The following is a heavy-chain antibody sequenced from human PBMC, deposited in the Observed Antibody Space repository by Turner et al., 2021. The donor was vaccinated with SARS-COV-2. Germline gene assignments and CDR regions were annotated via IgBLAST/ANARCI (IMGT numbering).Heavy chain of an antibody. Sequence: QLQLQKSGPGLVNASETRSLTCTVSGGSIRRSSYYWGWIRQPPGKGLGGIVGIYYSGSTYYNPSLKSRVTISVDTSKNQFSLKLSSVTAADTAVYYCARHHYYDSSGYYLPPFDYWGQGTLVTVSS. V-gene: IGHV4-39*01. CDR2: IYYSGST. J-gene: IGHJ4*02. CDR1: GGSIRRSSYY. D-gene: IGHD3-22*01. CDR3: ARHHYYDSSGYYLPPFDY.